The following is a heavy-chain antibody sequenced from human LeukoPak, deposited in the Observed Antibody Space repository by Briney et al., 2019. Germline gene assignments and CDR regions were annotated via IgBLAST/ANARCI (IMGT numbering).Heavy chain of an antibody. V-gene: IGHV4-39*07. D-gene: IGHD3-10*01. J-gene: IGHJ5*02. CDR3: ARDLSVRGVIRGWFDP. CDR1: GGSISSSSNY. Sequence: AETLSLTCTVSGGSISSSSNYWVRIGQPPGQGLERIVSIYYSGSTYYNPSLKSRVTISVDTYNNQFSLKLSSVTDADTAVYYCARDLSVRGVIRGWFDPWGQGTLVTVSS. CDR2: IYYSGST.